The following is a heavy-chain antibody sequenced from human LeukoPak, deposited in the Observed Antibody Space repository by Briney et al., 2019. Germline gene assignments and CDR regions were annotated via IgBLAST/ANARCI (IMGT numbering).Heavy chain of an antibody. V-gene: IGHV3-66*02. CDR1: GFTVSSSY. Sequence: PGGSLRLSCAASGFTVSSSYMSWVRQAPGKELEWVSVIYSGGSTYYADSVKGRFTISRDNSKNTLYLQMNSPRAEDTAVYYCARLMYSSSWGYYYYYVDVWGKGTTVTVSS. CDR3: ARLMYSSSWGYYYYYVDV. CDR2: IYSGGST. D-gene: IGHD6-13*01. J-gene: IGHJ6*03.